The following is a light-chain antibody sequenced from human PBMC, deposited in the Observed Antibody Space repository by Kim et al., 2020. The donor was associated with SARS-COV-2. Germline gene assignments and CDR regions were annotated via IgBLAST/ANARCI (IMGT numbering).Light chain of an antibody. Sequence: SSIGERVTISCQASQDIGTYLHWYQQKPGKAPKVLISYASTLETGVPSTFSGSGSGTAFTLTISSLQPEDIATYYCQQCDDLPITFGQGTRLEIK. CDR2: YAS. CDR1: QDIGTY. CDR3: QQCDDLPIT. J-gene: IGKJ5*01. V-gene: IGKV1-33*01.